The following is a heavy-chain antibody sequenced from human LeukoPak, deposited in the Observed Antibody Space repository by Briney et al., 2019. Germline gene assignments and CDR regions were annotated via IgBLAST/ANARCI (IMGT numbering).Heavy chain of an antibody. CDR3: ARDSELGVDYY. D-gene: IGHD3-10*01. CDR1: GGSISSGDYY. CDR2: TYYTGST. J-gene: IGHJ4*02. V-gene: IGHV4-30-4*01. Sequence: SETLSLTCTVSGGSISSGDYYWSWIRQPPGKGLEWIGYTYYTGSTYYNPSLKSRVTISVDTSKNQFSLKLSSVTAADTAVYYCARDSELGVDYYWGQGTLVTVSS.